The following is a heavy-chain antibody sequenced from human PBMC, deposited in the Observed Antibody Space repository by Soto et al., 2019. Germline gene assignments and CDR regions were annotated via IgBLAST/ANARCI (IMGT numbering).Heavy chain of an antibody. CDR2: IRSNSFYK. CDR3: AREESAYEFWSGYWMGSNFDY. D-gene: IGHD3-3*01. V-gene: IGHV3-21*01. J-gene: IGHJ4*02. Sequence: VGSLRLSCAASGFSFSGYSINWVRQAPGKGLEWVASIRSNSFYKYYAASVKGRFTISRDKAKNSLYLEMNSLRAEDTAVYYSAREESAYEFWSGYWMGSNFDYWGQGTLVTVSS. CDR1: GFSFSGYS.